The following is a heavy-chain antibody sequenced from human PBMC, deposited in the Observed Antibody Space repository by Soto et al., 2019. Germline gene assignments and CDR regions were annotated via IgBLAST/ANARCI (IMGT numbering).Heavy chain of an antibody. CDR3: ARDVLLTIAQNWFDP. CDR2: ISAYNGNT. CDR1: GYTFTIYG. D-gene: IGHD6-13*01. Sequence: GASVKVSCKASGYTFTIYGISWVRQAPGQGLEWMGWISAYNGNTNYAQKLQGRVTMTTDTSTSTAYMELRSLRSDDTAVCYCARDVLLTIAQNWFDPWGQGTLVTVSS. V-gene: IGHV1-18*01. J-gene: IGHJ5*02.